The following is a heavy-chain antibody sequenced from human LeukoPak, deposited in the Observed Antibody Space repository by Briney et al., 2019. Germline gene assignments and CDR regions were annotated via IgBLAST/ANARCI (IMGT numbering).Heavy chain of an antibody. V-gene: IGHV3-23*01. J-gene: IGHJ4*02. D-gene: IGHD2-21*01. CDR1: GFTLRSYA. CDR3: AKDFAYCGGDCYFLRYFDY. CDR2: ISGSGSST. Sequence: GGSLRLSCVDSGFTLRSYAMNWVRQAPGKGLEWVSTISGSGSSTYYADSVKGRFTISRDNSKNTLYLQMNSLRAEDTAIYYCAKDFAYCGGDCYFLRYFDYWGQGTLVTVSS.